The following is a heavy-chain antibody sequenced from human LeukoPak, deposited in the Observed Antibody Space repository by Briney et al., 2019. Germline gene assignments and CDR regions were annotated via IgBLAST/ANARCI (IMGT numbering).Heavy chain of an antibody. CDR3: ASPGSCSGGSCYPYYFDY. CDR2: INPSGGST. CDR1: GYTFTSYY. J-gene: IGHJ4*02. Sequence: EASVKVSCKASGYTFTSYYMHWVRQAPGQGLEWMGIINPSGGSTSYAQKLQGRVTMTRDTSTSTVYMEPSSLRSEDTAVYYCASPGSCSGGSCYPYYFDYWGQGTLVTVSS. D-gene: IGHD2-15*01. V-gene: IGHV1-46*04.